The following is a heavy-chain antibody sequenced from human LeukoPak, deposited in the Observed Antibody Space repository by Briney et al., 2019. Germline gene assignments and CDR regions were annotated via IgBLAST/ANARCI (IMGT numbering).Heavy chain of an antibody. CDR2: IIPIFVTA. J-gene: IGHJ6*02. D-gene: IGHD6-19*01. V-gene: IGHV1-69*15. CDR3: AREAVAGPYYYYGMDV. Sequence: WMGRIIPIFVTANYAQKFQGRVTITADESTSTAYMELSSLRSEDTAVYYCAREAVAGPYYYYGMDVWGQGTTVTVSS.